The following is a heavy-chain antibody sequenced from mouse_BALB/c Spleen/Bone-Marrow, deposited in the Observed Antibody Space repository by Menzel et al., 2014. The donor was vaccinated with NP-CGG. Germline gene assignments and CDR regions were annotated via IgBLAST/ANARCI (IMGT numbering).Heavy chain of an antibody. CDR3: AMYYYGSSLFAY. CDR1: GFNIKDTY. Sequence: EVKVVESGAELVKPGASVKLSCTASGFNIKDTYMHWVKQRPEQGLEWIGRIDPANGNTKYDPKFQGKATITADTSSNTAYLQLSSLTSEDTAVYYCAMYYYGSSLFAYWGKGTLVTVSA. CDR2: IDPANGNT. J-gene: IGHJ3*01. D-gene: IGHD1-1*01. V-gene: IGHV14-3*02.